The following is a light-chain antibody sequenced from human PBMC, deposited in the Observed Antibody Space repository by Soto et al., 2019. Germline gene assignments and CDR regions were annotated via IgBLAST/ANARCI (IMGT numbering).Light chain of an antibody. V-gene: IGKV1-39*01. Sequence: DVEITHCPSSLAASVGDRATITCRASQSISSYLNWYQQKPGKAPKVLIYAASNLQGGVPSRFSGSGSGTDFTLTISSLQPEDFATYYCQQSYSSPITFGQGTRLEIK. J-gene: IGKJ5*01. CDR2: AAS. CDR3: QQSYSSPIT. CDR1: QSISSY.